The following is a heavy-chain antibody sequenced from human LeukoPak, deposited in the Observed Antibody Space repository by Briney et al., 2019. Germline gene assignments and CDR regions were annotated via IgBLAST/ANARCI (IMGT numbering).Heavy chain of an antibody. V-gene: IGHV1-2*02. CDR3: ARDAKTMIVVVARSGLGY. D-gene: IGHD3-22*01. Sequence: ASVKVSCKASGYTFTGYYMHWVRQAPGQGLEWMGWINPNSGGTNYAQKFQGRVTMTRDTSISTAYMELSRLRSDDMAVYYCARDAKTMIVVVARSGLGYWGQGTLVTVSS. CDR1: GYTFTGYY. CDR2: INPNSGGT. J-gene: IGHJ4*02.